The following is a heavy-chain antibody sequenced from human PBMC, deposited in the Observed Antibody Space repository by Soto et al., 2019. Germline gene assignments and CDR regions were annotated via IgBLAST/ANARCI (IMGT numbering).Heavy chain of an antibody. J-gene: IGHJ5*02. V-gene: IGHV4-59*01. Sequence: SETLSLTCTVSGGSTSSYYWSWIRQPPGKXLEWIGYIYYSGSTNYNPSLKSRVTISVDTSKNQFSLKLSSVTAADTAVYYCARAESLYSSSWYGGGGFDPWGQGTLVTVSS. CDR2: IYYSGST. D-gene: IGHD6-13*01. CDR3: ARAESLYSSSWYGGGGFDP. CDR1: GGSTSSYY.